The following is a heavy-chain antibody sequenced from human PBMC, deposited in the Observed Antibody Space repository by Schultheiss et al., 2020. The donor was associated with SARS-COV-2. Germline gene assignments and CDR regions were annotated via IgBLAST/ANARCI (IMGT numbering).Heavy chain of an antibody. V-gene: IGHV5-51*01. CDR2: IYPGDSDT. J-gene: IGHJ4*02. Sequence: GGSLRLSCKGSGYSFTSYWIGWVRQMPGKGLEWMGIIYPGDSDTRYSPSFQGQVTISADKSISTAYLQWSSLKASDTAMYYCARQSLYYGSGSYYYYFDYWGQGTVVTVSS. D-gene: IGHD3-10*01. CDR1: GYSFTSYW. CDR3: ARQSLYYGSGSYYYYFDY.